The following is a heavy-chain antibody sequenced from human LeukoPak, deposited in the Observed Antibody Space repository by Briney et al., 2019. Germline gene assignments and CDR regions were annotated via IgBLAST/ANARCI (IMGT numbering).Heavy chain of an antibody. CDR2: IWYDGSNK. V-gene: IGHV3-33*06. D-gene: IGHD2-15*01. J-gene: IGHJ1*01. CDR1: GFTFSGYG. CDR3: ANSGYCSGGSCPEEYFQH. Sequence: GGSLRLSCAASGFTFSGYGMHWVRQAPGKGLEWVAVIWYDGSNKYYADSVKGRFTISRDNSKNTLYLQMNSLRAEDTAVYYCANSGYCSGGSCPEEYFQHWGQGTLVTVSS.